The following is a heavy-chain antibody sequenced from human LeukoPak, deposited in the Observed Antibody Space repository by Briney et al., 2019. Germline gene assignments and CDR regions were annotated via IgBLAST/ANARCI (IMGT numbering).Heavy chain of an antibody. CDR2: IYWDDDK. CDR3: AHGGREMATMDLFDY. D-gene: IGHD5-24*01. J-gene: IGHJ4*02. V-gene: IGHV2-5*02. CDR1: GFSLTTSGVA. Sequence: SGPTLVNPTQTLTLTCTFSGFSLTTSGVAVGWIRQPPGKALEWLALIYWDDDKRYSPSLKSTLTITKDTSKNQVVLTMTNMDPVDTAAYYCAHGGREMATMDLFDYWGQGTLVTVSS.